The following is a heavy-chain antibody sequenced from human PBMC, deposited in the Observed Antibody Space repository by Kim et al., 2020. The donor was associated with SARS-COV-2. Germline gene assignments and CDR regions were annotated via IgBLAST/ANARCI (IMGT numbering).Heavy chain of an antibody. J-gene: IGHJ4*02. CDR3: SGGPITNGHLLDY. D-gene: IGHD1-1*01. V-gene: IGHV3-74*01. CDR1: GFSFSNYW. CDR2: INGDGTEI. Sequence: GGSLRLSCAASGFSFSNYWMHWVRQAPGKGLVWVSRINGDGTEINYADSVRGRFTISSDTAKNTLFLQMARLRAEATAGYYSSGGPITNGHLLDYWGQGT.